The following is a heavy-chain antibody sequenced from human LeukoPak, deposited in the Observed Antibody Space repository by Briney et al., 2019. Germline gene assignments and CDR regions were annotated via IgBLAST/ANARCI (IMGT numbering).Heavy chain of an antibody. CDR3: ARGDIVVEN. D-gene: IGHD2-2*01. CDR1: GFTFSRYW. J-gene: IGHJ6*02. Sequence: GGSLTLSCAASGFTFSRYWMSWVRQAPGKGLDWVAKTNKEGSKKYYVDSVRGRFTISRDNAKNSLFLQMNSLRAEETAVYYCARGDIVVENWGQGTTVTVSS. CDR2: TNKEGSKK. V-gene: IGHV3-7*04.